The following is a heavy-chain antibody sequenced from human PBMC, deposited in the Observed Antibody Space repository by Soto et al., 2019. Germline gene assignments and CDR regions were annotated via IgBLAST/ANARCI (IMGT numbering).Heavy chain of an antibody. Sequence: QVQLVQSGAEVKNPGSSVKVSCKPSGTTLDSFTFAWVRQAPGQGLEWMGEFVPMFGSASIAQRFQGRVSITADASTGTGYMELSDLRSEDSAIYYCAREDDTTGHYSWFDPWGPGTLVTVSS. CDR2: FVPMFGSA. CDR1: GTTLDSFT. V-gene: IGHV1-69*01. CDR3: AREDDTTGHYSWFDP. D-gene: IGHD3-22*01. J-gene: IGHJ5*02.